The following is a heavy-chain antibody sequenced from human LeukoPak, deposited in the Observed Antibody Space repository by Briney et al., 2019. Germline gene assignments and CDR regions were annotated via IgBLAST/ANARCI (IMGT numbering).Heavy chain of an antibody. CDR2: IYPGDSDT. V-gene: IGHV5-51*01. Sequence: ASVKVSCKASGYTFTSYGISWVRQMPGKGLEWMGIIYPGDSDTRYSPSFQGQVTISADKSISTAYLQWSSLKASDTAMYYCARLGDDPFDYWGQGTLVTVSS. CDR1: GYTFTSYG. CDR3: ARLGDDPFDY. D-gene: IGHD3-10*01. J-gene: IGHJ4*02.